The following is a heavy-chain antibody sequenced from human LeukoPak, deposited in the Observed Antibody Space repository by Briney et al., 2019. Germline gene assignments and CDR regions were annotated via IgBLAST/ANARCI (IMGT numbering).Heavy chain of an antibody. CDR3: ARGPYSYDSSGAFDI. Sequence: SETLSLTCAVYVGSFSDYYWSWIRQPPGKGLEWIGEIYHSGSTNSNPSLKSRVTISVDTSKNQFSLKLSSVTAADTAVYFCARGPYSYDSSGAFDIWGQGTMVTVSS. CDR2: IYHSGST. CDR1: VGSFSDYY. J-gene: IGHJ3*02. V-gene: IGHV4-34*01. D-gene: IGHD3-22*01.